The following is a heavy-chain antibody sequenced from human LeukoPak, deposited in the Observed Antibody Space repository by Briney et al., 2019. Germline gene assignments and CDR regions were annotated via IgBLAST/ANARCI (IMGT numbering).Heavy chain of an antibody. J-gene: IGHJ5*02. CDR1: GFTFSGYW. Sequence: GESLKISCKGSGFTFSGYWIGWVRQMPGKGLEWMGSIYPGDSDTRYSPSFQGQVTISADKSISTAYLQWSSLKASGTAMYYCARTYYYYSSGYPRCFDPWGQGTLVTVSS. CDR3: ARTYYYYSSGYPRCFDP. V-gene: IGHV5-51*01. CDR2: IYPGDSDT. D-gene: IGHD3-22*01.